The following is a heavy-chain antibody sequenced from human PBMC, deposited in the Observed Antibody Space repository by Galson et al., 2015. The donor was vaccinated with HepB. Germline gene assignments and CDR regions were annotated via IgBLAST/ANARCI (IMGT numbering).Heavy chain of an antibody. CDR3: ARYEYYYYSSGYLDY. J-gene: IGHJ4*02. V-gene: IGHV3-30-3*01. CDR2: ITDDGDNK. CDR1: GFTFSSYA. Sequence: SLRLSCAASGFTFSSYAMHWVRQAPGRGLEWVAVITDDGDNKYYADSVKGRFTISRDNSENTLYLQMNSLRAGDTAVYYCARYEYYYYSSGYLDYWGQGTLVTVSS. D-gene: IGHD3-22*01.